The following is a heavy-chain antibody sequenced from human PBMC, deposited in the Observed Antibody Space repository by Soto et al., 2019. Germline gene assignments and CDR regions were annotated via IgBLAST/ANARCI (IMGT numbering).Heavy chain of an antibody. CDR2: IISGGTRV. CDR3: ARERTSKGGMDV. V-gene: IGHV3-74*01. J-gene: IGHJ6*02. Sequence: PSETLSLSXAASGFTFSNDWMNWVRQGPGKGLEWVSRIISGGTRVTYADSVKGRFTIARDNAKNTLYLEMHSLTAEDTAVYYCARERTSKGGMDVWGQGTTVTVSS. CDR1: GFTFSNDW.